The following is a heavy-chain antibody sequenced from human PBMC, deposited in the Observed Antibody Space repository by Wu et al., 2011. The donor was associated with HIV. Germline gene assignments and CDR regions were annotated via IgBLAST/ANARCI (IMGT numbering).Heavy chain of an antibody. D-gene: IGHD4-23*01. Sequence: QVQLEQSGAEVKEPGASVKVSCKASGYTFTSYGITWVRQAPGQGLEWMGWISAYNGDRNYAQKLQGRVTMTTDTSTSTAYMELRSLRSDDTAVYYCARVIGTVAANWVDPWGQGTLVTVS. CDR3: ARVIGTVAANWVDP. J-gene: IGHJ5*02. V-gene: IGHV1-18*01. CDR1: GYTFTSYG. CDR2: ISAYNGDR.